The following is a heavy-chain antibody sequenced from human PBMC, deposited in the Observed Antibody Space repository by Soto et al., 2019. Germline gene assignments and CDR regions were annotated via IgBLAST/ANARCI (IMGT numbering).Heavy chain of an antibody. D-gene: IGHD3-10*01. CDR3: ARDASSFSLVGEGIPKYWYFEL. J-gene: IGHJ2*01. V-gene: IGHV1-2*02. Sequence: QEQLVQSGAEVKKPGASVKVSCEASGYTFTTYYIHWVRQAPGQGLDWVGWINPTTGGTTFTQKFQGRRTLTSATSLRTAYLELNRLTSDDTAVYYCARDASSFSLVGEGIPKYWYFELWGRGTLVTVSS. CDR2: INPTTGGT. CDR1: GYTFTTYY.